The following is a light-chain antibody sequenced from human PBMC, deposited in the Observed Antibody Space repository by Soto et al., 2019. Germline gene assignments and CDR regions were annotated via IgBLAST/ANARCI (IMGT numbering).Light chain of an antibody. CDR1: SSNIGNNY. Sequence: QSVLTQPPSVSAAPGQTVTISCSGSSSNIGNNYVSWNQQLPGTAPKLLIYDNNKRPSGIPDRFSGSKSGTSATLGITGLQTWDEADYYCGTLDSSLRALVFGGGIKLTVL. CDR2: DNN. V-gene: IGLV1-51*01. J-gene: IGLJ2*01. CDR3: GTLDSSLRALV.